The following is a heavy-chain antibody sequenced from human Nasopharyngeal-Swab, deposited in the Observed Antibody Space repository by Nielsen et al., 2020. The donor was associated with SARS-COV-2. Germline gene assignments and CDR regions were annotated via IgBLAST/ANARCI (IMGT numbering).Heavy chain of an antibody. CDR3: ARHAWVYSNYVGCYYYYMDV. CDR1: GGSVTSGGYQ. J-gene: IGHJ6*03. V-gene: IGHV4-61*08. Sequence: SETLSLTCTVSGGSVTSGGYQWTWIRQPPGKGLEWIGYIYYSGSTNYNPSLKSRVTISVDTSKNQFSLKLSSVTAADTAVYYCARHAWVYSNYVGCYYYYMDVWGKGTTVTVSS. D-gene: IGHD4-11*01. CDR2: IYYSGST.